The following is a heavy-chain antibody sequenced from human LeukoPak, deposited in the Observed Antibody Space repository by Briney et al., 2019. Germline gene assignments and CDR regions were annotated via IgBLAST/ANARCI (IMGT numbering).Heavy chain of an antibody. CDR2: IIPIFGTA. J-gene: IGHJ3*02. V-gene: IGHV1-69*05. CDR3: ARDLPFYDSSGLPDAFDI. Sequence: SVKVSCKASGGTFSSYAISWVRQAPGQGLEWMGGIIPIFGTANYAQKFQGRVTITTDESTSTAYMELSGLRSEDTAVYYCARDLPFYDSSGLPDAFDIWGQGTMVTVSS. D-gene: IGHD3-22*01. CDR1: GGTFSSYA.